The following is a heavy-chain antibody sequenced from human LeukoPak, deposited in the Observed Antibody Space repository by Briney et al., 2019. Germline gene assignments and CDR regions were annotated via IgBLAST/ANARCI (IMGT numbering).Heavy chain of an antibody. CDR3: ARGDYNYLWGSYRRPYAFDI. D-gene: IGHD3-16*02. CDR2: IIPIFGAV. Sequence: GASVKVSCKASEDIFSAYALTWVRQAPGQGLEWMGGIIPIFGAVDYAQTFQGRVSITAVQSTNTAYMELSSLRSEDTAVYYCARGDYNYLWGSYRRPYAFDIWGQGTLVTVSS. CDR1: EDIFSAYA. V-gene: IGHV1-69*13. J-gene: IGHJ3*02.